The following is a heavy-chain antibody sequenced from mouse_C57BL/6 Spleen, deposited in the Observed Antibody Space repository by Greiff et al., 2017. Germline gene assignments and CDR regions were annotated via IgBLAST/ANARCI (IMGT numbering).Heavy chain of an antibody. CDR3: ARNGNLDY. V-gene: IGHV3-6*01. CDR2: ISYDGSN. D-gene: IGHD2-1*01. J-gene: IGHJ2*01. Sequence: EVQLVESGPGLVKPSQSLSLTCSVTGYSITSGYYWNWIRQFPGNKLEWMGYISYDGSNNYNPSLKNRISITRDTSKNQFFLKLNSVTTEDTATYDCARNGNLDYWGQGTTLTVSS. CDR1: GYSITSGYY.